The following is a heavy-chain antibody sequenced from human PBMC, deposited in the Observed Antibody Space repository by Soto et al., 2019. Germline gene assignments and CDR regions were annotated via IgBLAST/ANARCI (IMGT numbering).Heavy chain of an antibody. CDR1: GGSISSSNW. CDR3: ASGGYSSSSMYYYYGMDV. D-gene: IGHD6-6*01. Sequence: SETLSLTCAVSGGSISSSNWWSWVCQPPGKGLEWIGEIYHSGRTNYNPSLKSRVTISVDKSKNQFSLNLSSVTAADTAVYYCASGGYSSSSMYYYYGMDVWGQGTTVTVSS. J-gene: IGHJ6*02. CDR2: IYHSGRT. V-gene: IGHV4-4*02.